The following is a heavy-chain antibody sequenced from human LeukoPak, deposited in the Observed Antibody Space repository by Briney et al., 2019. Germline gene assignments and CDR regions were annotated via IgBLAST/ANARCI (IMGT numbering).Heavy chain of an antibody. CDR1: GFTFDDYA. J-gene: IGHJ4*02. Sequence: GGSLRLSCAVSGFTFDDYAIHWVRQVPGKGLEWVSGISWNSDTIDLADSVKGRFTISRDNAKNSLYLQMNRLRAEDTALYYCATNGGGDSGYGNFDYWGQGTLVTVSS. CDR2: ISWNSDTI. CDR3: ATNGGGDSGYGNFDY. D-gene: IGHD5-12*01. V-gene: IGHV3-9*01.